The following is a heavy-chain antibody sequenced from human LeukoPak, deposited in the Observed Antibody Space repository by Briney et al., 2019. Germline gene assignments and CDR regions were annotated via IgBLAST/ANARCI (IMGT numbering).Heavy chain of an antibody. CDR3: AREPLGGDYGVHGARNDY. D-gene: IGHD4-17*01. J-gene: IGHJ4*02. CDR1: GFTFSSYE. CDR2: ISSSGSTI. V-gene: IGHV3-48*03. Sequence: GGSLRLSCAASGFTFSSYEMNWVRQAPGKGLEWVSYISSSGSTIYYADSVKGRFTISRDNAKNSLYLQMNSLRAEDTAVYYCAREPLGGDYGVHGARNDYWGQGTLVTVSS.